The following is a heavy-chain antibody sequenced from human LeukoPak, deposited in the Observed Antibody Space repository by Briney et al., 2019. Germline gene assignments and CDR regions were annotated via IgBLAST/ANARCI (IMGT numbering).Heavy chain of an antibody. V-gene: IGHV3-23*01. Sequence: GGSLRLSCAASGFAFNFYAMSWVRQAPGKGLHWVSTINANGINTYYADSVRGRFTISRDNSKDTLYLQMNSLRAEDTAVYYCARDRGFDISYNWFEPWGQGTLVTVSS. CDR3: ARDRGFDISYNWFEP. CDR2: INANGINT. CDR1: GFAFNFYA. D-gene: IGHD3-10*01. J-gene: IGHJ5*02.